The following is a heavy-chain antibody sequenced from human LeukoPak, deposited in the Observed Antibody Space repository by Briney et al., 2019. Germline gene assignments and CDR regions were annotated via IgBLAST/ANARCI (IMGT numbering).Heavy chain of an antibody. CDR2: IKSKADGGTT. Sequence: PGGSLRLSCAASGIAFSDVWMTWVRQAPGKGLEWVGRIKSKADGGTTDYAAPVKGRFSISGDDSQNTVYLQMDSLEAEDTAVYYCAAFSKCFWGQGTLVTVSS. J-gene: IGHJ4*02. CDR3: AAFSKCF. V-gene: IGHV3-15*01. D-gene: IGHD3-16*01. CDR1: GIAFSDVW.